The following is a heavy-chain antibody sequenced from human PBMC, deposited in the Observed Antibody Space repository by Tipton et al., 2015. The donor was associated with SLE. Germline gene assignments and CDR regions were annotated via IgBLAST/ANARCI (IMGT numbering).Heavy chain of an antibody. D-gene: IGHD6-19*01. CDR3: ARGISSGWWNY. Sequence: LRLSCAVYGGSFSGYYGSWIRQPPGKGLEWIGEINHSGSTNYNPSLKSRVTISVDTSKNQFSLKLSYVTAADTAVYYCARGISSGWWNYWGQGNLVTVSS. V-gene: IGHV4-34*01. CDR1: GGSFSGYY. J-gene: IGHJ4*02. CDR2: INHSGST.